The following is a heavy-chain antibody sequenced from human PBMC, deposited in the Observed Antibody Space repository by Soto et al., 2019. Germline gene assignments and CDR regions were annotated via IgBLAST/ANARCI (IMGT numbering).Heavy chain of an antibody. D-gene: IGHD3-16*02. CDR3: ARVGYDYVWGSYRPYYYGMDV. CDR1: GGSISSSKW. V-gene: IGHV4-4*02. Sequence: QVQLQESGPGLVKPSGTLSLTCAVSGGSISSSKWWSWVRQPPGKGLEWIGEIYHSGSTNYNPSLKSRVTISVDKSKNQFSLKLSSVTAADTAVYYCARVGYDYVWGSYRPYYYGMDVWGQGTTVTVSS. J-gene: IGHJ6*02. CDR2: IYHSGST.